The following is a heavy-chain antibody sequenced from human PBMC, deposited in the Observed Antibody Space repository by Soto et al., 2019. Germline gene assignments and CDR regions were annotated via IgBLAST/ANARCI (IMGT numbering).Heavy chain of an antibody. D-gene: IGHD2-15*01. CDR2: IYYSGST. J-gene: IGHJ3*02. CDR3: ARVIEDIVVVVAATGAFDI. Sequence: SETLSLTCTVSGGSISSGGYYWSWIRQHPGKGLEWIGYIYYSGSTYYNPSLKSRVTISVDTSKNQFSLKLSSVTAADTAVYYCARVIEDIVVVVAATGAFDIWGQGTMVTGSS. V-gene: IGHV4-31*03. CDR1: GGSISSGGYY.